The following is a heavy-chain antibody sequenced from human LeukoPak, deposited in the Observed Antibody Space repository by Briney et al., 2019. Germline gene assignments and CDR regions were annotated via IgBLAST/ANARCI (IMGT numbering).Heavy chain of an antibody. Sequence: PSETLSLTCAVYGGSFSGYYWSWIRQPPGKGLEWIGEINHSGSTNYNPSLKSRVTISVDTSKNQFSLKLSSVTAADTAVYYCARGRVGGDAFDIWGHATTVTVSS. CDR1: GGSFSGYY. D-gene: IGHD4-23*01. V-gene: IGHV4-34*01. J-gene: IGHJ3*02. CDR3: ARGRVGGDAFDI. CDR2: INHSGST.